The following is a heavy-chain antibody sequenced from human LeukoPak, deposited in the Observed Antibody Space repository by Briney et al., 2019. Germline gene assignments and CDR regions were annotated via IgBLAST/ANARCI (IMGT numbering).Heavy chain of an antibody. D-gene: IGHD2-8*02. J-gene: IGHJ4*02. Sequence: AGGSLRLSCAASGFTFSSYSMNWVRQAPGKGLEWVSSISSSSSYIYYADSVKGRFTISRDNAKNSLYLQMNSLRAEDTAVYYCARGVVNDGYYFDYWGQGTLVTVSS. V-gene: IGHV3-21*01. CDR2: ISSSSSYI. CDR1: GFTFSSYS. CDR3: ARGVVNDGYYFDY.